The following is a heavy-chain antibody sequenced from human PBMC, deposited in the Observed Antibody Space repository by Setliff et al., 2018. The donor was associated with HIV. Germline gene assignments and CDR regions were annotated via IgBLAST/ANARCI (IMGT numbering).Heavy chain of an antibody. Sequence: ASVKVSCKASGGTFNSYAINWVRQAPGQGLEWMGGIIPVFGTANYAQNFQGRVTITADESTSTAYMELSSLRSEDTAVYYCASRLLWGQGTLVTVSS. CDR3: ASRLL. J-gene: IGHJ4*02. D-gene: IGHD2-15*01. CDR1: GGTFNSYA. CDR2: IIPVFGTA. V-gene: IGHV1-69*13.